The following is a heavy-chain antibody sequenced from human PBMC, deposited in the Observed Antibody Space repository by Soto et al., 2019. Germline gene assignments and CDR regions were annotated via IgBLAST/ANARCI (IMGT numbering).Heavy chain of an antibody. CDR2: IWYDGSNK. CDR1: GFTFSSYG. V-gene: IGHV3-33*01. D-gene: IGHD2-8*01. CDR3: ARCRGYCTNGVCRSDAFDI. J-gene: IGHJ3*02. Sequence: GGFLRLSCAASGFTFSSYGIHWVRQAPGKGLEWVAVIWYDGSNKYYADSVKGRFTISRDNSKNTLYLQMNSLRAEDTAVYYCARCRGYCTNGVCRSDAFDIWGQGTMVNVSS.